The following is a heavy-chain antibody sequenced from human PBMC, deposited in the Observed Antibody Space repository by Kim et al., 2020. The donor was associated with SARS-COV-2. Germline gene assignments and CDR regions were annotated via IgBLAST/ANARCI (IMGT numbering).Heavy chain of an antibody. D-gene: IGHD3-22*01. Sequence: SETLSLTCTVSGGSVRSGYYYWSWIRQPPGKGLEWIGYLYYNGNSKYNPSIKSRVTMSDDSSKSQFSLKLSAVTAADTAIYYCARGYYDGIDQWGRGT. CDR2: LYYNGNS. J-gene: IGHJ1*01. V-gene: IGHV4-61*01. CDR3: ARGYYDGIDQ. CDR1: GGSVRSGYYY.